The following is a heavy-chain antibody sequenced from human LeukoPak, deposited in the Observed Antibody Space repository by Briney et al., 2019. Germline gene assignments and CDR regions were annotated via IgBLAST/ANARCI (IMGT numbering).Heavy chain of an antibody. V-gene: IGHV4-61*02. CDR2: IYTSGST. D-gene: IGHD5-12*01. J-gene: IGHJ6*03. CDR1: GGSISSGSYY. Sequence: PSETLSLTCTVSGGSISSGSYYWSWIRQPAGKGLEWIGRIYTSGSTNYNPSLKSRVTISVDTSKNRFSLKLSSVTAADTAVYYCARPLGVATSAYYYYYMDVWGKGTMVTISS. CDR3: ARPLGVATSAYYYYYMDV.